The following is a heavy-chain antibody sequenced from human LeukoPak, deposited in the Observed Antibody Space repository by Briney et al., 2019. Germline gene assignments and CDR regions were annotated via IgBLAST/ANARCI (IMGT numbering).Heavy chain of an antibody. V-gene: IGHV3-23*01. CDR3: AKGLLLWFGELSY. CDR1: GFTFSDYY. J-gene: IGHJ4*02. Sequence: GGSLRLSCAASGFTFSDYYMSWVRQAPGKGLEWVSAISGSGGSTCYADSVKGRFTISRDNSKNTLYLQMNSLRAEDTAVYYCAKGLLLWFGELSYWGQGTLVTVSS. D-gene: IGHD3-10*01. CDR2: ISGSGGST.